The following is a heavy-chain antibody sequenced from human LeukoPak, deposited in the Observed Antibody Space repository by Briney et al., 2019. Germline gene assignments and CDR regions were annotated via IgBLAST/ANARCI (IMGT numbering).Heavy chain of an antibody. D-gene: IGHD2-15*01. V-gene: IGHV3-21*01. CDR2: VSSSATYI. CDR1: GFTFSSYA. CDR3: AREVMVVAATTFWYFDL. Sequence: PGGSLRLSCAASGFTFSSYAMSWVRQAPGKGLEWVSSVSSSATYIYYADSVKGRFTISRDNAKNSLYLQMNSLRAEDTAVYYCAREVMVVAATTFWYFDLWGRGTLVTVSS. J-gene: IGHJ2*01.